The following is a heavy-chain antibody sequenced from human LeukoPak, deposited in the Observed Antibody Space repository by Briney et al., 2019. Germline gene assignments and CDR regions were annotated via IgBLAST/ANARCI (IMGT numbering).Heavy chain of an antibody. V-gene: IGHV4-38-2*01. CDR1: GYSISSGYY. CDR2: IYHSGST. J-gene: IGHJ3*02. D-gene: IGHD6-6*01. CDR3: ARLLGLYSSSSGSPDAFDI. Sequence: SETLSLTCAVSGYSISSGYYWGWIRQPPGKGLEWIGGIYHSGSTYYNPSLKSRVTISVDTSKNQFSLKLSSVTAADTAVYYCARLLGLYSSSSGSPDAFDIWGQGTMVTVSS.